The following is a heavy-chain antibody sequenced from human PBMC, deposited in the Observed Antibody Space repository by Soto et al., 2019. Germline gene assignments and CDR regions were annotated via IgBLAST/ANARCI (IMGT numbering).Heavy chain of an antibody. CDR2: ISSSGSTI. CDR3: AREGGCSSTSCSTREYYMDV. CDR1: GFTFSDYY. J-gene: IGHJ6*03. V-gene: IGHV3-11*01. D-gene: IGHD2-2*01. Sequence: QVQLVESGGGLVKPGGSLRLSCAASGFTFSDYYMSWIRQAPGKGLEWVSYISSSGSTIYYADSVKGRFTISRDNAKNSPYGQMNGLRAEETAMYYCAREGGCSSTSCSTREYYMDVWGKGTTVTVSS.